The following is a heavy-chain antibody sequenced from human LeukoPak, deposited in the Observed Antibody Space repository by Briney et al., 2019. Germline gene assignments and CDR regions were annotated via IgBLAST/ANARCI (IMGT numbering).Heavy chain of an antibody. CDR3: AKDRGGGGYCGSTTCSDFDY. CDR2: VRFDANNK. V-gene: IGHV3-30*02. Sequence: GGSLRLSCAASGFTFSTYGMHWVRQAPGKGLEWLAFVRFDANNKYYSDSVKGRFTISRDNSKNTLYLQMNSLRAEDTAVYYCAKDRGGGGYCGSTTCSDFDYWGQGTLVTVSS. D-gene: IGHD2-2*01. J-gene: IGHJ4*02. CDR1: GFTFSTYG.